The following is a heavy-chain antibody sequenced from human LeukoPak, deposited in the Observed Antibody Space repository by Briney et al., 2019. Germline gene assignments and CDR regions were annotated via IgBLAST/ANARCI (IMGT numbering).Heavy chain of an antibody. Sequence: GGSLRLSCAASGFTFSSYGMHWVRQAPGKGLEWVAVISYDGSNKYYADSVKGRFTISRDNSKNTLYLQMNSLRAEDTAVYYCAKDHSSGWYFDYWGQGTLVTVS. V-gene: IGHV3-30*18. J-gene: IGHJ4*02. CDR1: GFTFSSYG. CDR3: AKDHSSGWYFDY. D-gene: IGHD6-19*01. CDR2: ISYDGSNK.